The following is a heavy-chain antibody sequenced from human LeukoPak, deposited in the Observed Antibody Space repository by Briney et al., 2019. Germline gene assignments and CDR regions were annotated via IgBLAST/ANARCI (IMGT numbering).Heavy chain of an antibody. J-gene: IGHJ4*02. D-gene: IGHD2-8*01. V-gene: IGHV3-48*03. CDR2: ISRSGATI. Sequence: PGGSLRLSCAASGFTFSSYGMNWVRQAPGKGPEWISYISRSGATIYYADSVKGRFTISRDNAKNSLYLQMSSLGAEDTAIYYCSRDRGVGDIYFDYWGQGTLVTVSS. CDR1: GFTFSSYG. CDR3: SRDRGVGDIYFDY.